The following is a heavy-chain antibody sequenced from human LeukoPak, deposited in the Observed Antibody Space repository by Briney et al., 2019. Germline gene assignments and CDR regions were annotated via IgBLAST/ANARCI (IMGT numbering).Heavy chain of an antibody. Sequence: PGGSLSLSCAASGFTFSDYYMSWIRQAPGKGLEWVSYISSSSSYTNYADSVKGRFTISRDNAKNSPYLQMNSLRAEDTAVYYCARAGNWNQPFDYWGQGTLVTVSS. CDR1: GFTFSDYY. CDR2: ISSSSSYT. D-gene: IGHD1-1*01. V-gene: IGHV3-11*06. J-gene: IGHJ4*02. CDR3: ARAGNWNQPFDY.